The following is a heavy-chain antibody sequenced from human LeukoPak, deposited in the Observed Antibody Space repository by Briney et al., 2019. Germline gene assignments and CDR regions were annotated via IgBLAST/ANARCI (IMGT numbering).Heavy chain of an antibody. CDR1: GFTVSSNY. J-gene: IGHJ3*02. D-gene: IGHD3-9*01. Sequence: PGGSLRLSCAASGFTVSSNYMSWVRQAPGKGLEWVSVIYSGGSTYYADSVKGRFTISRDNSKNTLYLQMNSLRAEDTAVYYCAREGRYFDWLLVGPDAFDIWGQGTMVTVSS. CDR3: AREGRYFDWLLVGPDAFDI. CDR2: IYSGGST. V-gene: IGHV3-66*01.